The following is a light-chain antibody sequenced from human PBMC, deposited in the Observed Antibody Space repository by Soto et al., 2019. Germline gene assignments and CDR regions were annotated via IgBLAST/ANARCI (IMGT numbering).Light chain of an antibody. CDR3: QQRSNGPLT. Sequence: EIVLTQSPATLSLSPGERATLSCRASQSVSSYLAWYQQKPCQAPRLLIYDASNRATGIPARFSGSGSGTDFTLTISSLEPEDVAGYYCQQRSNGPLTFGGGTKVEIK. J-gene: IGKJ4*01. V-gene: IGKV3-11*01. CDR1: QSVSSY. CDR2: DAS.